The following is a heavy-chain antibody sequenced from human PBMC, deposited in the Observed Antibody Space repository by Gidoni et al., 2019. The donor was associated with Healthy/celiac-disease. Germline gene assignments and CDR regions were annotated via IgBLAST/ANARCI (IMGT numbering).Heavy chain of an antibody. V-gene: IGHV3-30*02. CDR1: GFTFSSYG. D-gene: IGHD6-19*01. Sequence: QVQLVESGGGVVQPGGSLRLSCAASGFTFSSYGMHWVRQAPGKGLEWVAFIRYDGSNKYYADSVKGRFTISRDNSKNTLYLQMNSLRAEDTAVYYCAKDQRRQWLAFDYWGQGTLVTVSS. CDR2: IRYDGSNK. CDR3: AKDQRRQWLAFDY. J-gene: IGHJ4*02.